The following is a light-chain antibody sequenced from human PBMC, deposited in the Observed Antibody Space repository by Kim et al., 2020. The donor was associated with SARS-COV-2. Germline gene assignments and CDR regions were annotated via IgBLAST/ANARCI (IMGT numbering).Light chain of an antibody. CDR3: QQYDNWPLYT. V-gene: IGKV3-15*01. Sequence: SPGERATLSCRASQYISDNVAWYQQKPGQAPRRLIYTASFTATGVPERFSGSRSGTEFTLTISSLQTEDFAVYYCQQYDNWPLYTFGQGTKLEI. CDR1: QYISDN. CDR2: TAS. J-gene: IGKJ2*01.